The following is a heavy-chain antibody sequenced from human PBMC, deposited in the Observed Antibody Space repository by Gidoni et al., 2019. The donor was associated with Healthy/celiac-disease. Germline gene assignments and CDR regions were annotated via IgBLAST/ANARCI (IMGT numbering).Heavy chain of an antibody. V-gene: IGHV3-48*01. D-gene: IGHD1-26*01. CDR3: ASLTASGNPRADY. CDR1: GFPFSSYS. CDR2: ISSSSSTI. Sequence: EGELVEYGGGLVQPGGSLRLSCAASGFPFSSYSMNWVRQAPGKGLERVSYISSSSSTIYYADAVKGRFTISRDNAKNSLYLQMNSLRAEDTAVYYCASLTASGNPRADYWGQGTLVTVSS. J-gene: IGHJ4*02.